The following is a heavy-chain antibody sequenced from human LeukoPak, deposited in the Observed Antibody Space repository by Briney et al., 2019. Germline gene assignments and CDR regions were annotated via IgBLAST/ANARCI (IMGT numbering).Heavy chain of an antibody. Sequence: SEPLSLTCAVSGFSISSNHWWGWIRHPPRRGLEWSGAYNRRGSTNYNPSLKSRVTISGDTSKNQFSLKLSSVTAADTAVYYCARGLQLLWCGGRGNWFDPWGQGTLVTLSS. D-gene: IGHD3-10*01. CDR1: GFSISSNHW. J-gene: IGHJ5*02. CDR2: YNRRGST. V-gene: IGHV4-4*02. CDR3: ARGLQLLWCGGRGNWFDP.